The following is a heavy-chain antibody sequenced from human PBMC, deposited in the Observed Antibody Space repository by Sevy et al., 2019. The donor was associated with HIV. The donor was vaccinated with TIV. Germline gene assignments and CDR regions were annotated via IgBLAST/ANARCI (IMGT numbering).Heavy chain of an antibody. CDR3: ARENGWKGSGWYLDY. D-gene: IGHD6-19*01. J-gene: IGHJ4*02. CDR2: ISAYNGNT. CDR1: GYTFTSYG. V-gene: IGHV1-18*01. Sequence: ASVKVSCKASGYTFTSYGISWVRQAPGQGLEWMGWISAYNGNTNYAQKLQGRVTMTTDTSTSTAYMELRSLRSDDTAVYYCARENGWKGSGWYLDYWGQGTLVTVSS.